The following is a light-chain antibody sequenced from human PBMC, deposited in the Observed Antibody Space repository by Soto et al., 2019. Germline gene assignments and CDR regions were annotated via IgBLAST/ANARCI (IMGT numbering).Light chain of an antibody. CDR2: DVS. V-gene: IGLV2-14*01. CDR3: SSYTSSSTYV. Sequence: QSALTQPASVSGSPGQSITISCTGTSSDVGVYNYVSWYQQHPGKAPTVMIYDVSNRPSGVSNRFSGSKSGNTASLTISGLQAEYEADYYCSSYTSSSTYVFGTGTQLTVL. CDR1: SSDVGVYNY. J-gene: IGLJ1*01.